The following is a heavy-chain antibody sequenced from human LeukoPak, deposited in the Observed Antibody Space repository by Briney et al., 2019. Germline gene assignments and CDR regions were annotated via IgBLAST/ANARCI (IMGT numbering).Heavy chain of an antibody. V-gene: IGHV5-51*01. CDR2: DDSNT. Sequence: DDSNTIYGPSFQGQVTISADKSINTAYLEWSSLKASDTAIYYCARQGAAGKYYYYYMDVWGKGTTVTVSS. CDR3: ARQGAAGKYYYYYMDV. D-gene: IGHD6-13*01. J-gene: IGHJ6*03.